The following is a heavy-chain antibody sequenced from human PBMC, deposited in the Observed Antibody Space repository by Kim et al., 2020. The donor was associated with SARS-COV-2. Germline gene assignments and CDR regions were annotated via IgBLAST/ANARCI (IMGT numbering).Heavy chain of an antibody. CDR1: GFTFSSYA. J-gene: IGHJ6*02. V-gene: IGHV3-23*01. D-gene: IGHD6-6*01. Sequence: GGSLRLSCAASGFTFSSYAMSWVRQAPGKGLEWVSAISGSGGSTYYADSVKGRFTISRDNSKNTLYLQMNSLRAEDTAVYYCASQLVLMGWYGMDVWGQGTTVTVSS. CDR2: ISGSGGST. CDR3: ASQLVLMGWYGMDV.